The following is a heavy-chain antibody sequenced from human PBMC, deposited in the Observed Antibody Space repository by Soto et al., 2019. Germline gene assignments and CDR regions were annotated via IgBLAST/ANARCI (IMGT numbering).Heavy chain of an antibody. D-gene: IGHD3-16*01. CDR2: ITPFNGNT. CDR1: GYTFTYRY. Sequence: QMQLVQSGAEVKKTGSSVKVSCKASGYTFTYRYLHWVRQAPGQALEWMGWITPFNGNTNYAQKFQDRVTITRDRSMSTAYMELSSLRSEDTAMYYCARSTLRGETQAFDIWGQGTMVTVSS. J-gene: IGHJ3*02. CDR3: ARSTLRGETQAFDI. V-gene: IGHV1-45*02.